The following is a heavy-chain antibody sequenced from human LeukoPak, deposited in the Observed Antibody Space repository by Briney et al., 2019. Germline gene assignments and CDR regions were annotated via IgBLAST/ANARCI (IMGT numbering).Heavy chain of an antibody. Sequence: PSETLSLTCAVYGGSFSSYSWSWVRQPPGKGLEWIGHIYYSGSTNYNPSLKSRVTISVDTSKNQLSLKLSSVTAADTAVYYCTRASEMASDYWGQGTLVTVSS. J-gene: IGHJ4*02. V-gene: IGHV4-59*08. D-gene: IGHD5-24*01. CDR1: GGSFSSYS. CDR2: IYYSGST. CDR3: TRASEMASDY.